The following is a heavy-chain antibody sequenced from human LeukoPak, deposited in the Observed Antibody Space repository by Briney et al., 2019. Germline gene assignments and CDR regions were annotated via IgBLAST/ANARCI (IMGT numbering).Heavy chain of an antibody. CDR2: IRHDGSDK. V-gene: IGHV3-7*03. Sequence: GGSLRLSCAASGFAFNNHWMSWVRQAPGKGLEWVANIRHDGSDKKYVDSVKGRFTISRDNAENSLFLQMNSLRAEDTAVYYCARRITIAAAGWGYGMDVWGQGTTVTVSS. CDR1: GFAFNNHW. D-gene: IGHD6-13*01. CDR3: ARRITIAAAGWGYGMDV. J-gene: IGHJ6*02.